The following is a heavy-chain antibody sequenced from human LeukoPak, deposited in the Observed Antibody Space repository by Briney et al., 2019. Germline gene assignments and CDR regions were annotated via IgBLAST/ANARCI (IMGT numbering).Heavy chain of an antibody. CDR3: AREGPLGYCSSTSCYRYYYYGMDV. D-gene: IGHD2-2*01. CDR1: GGSFSGYY. CDR2: INHSGST. Sequence: SSETLSLTCAVYGGSFSGYYWSWIRQPPGKGLEWTGEINHSGSTNYSPSLKSRVTISVDTSKNQFSLKLSSVTAAATAVYYCAREGPLGYCSSTSCYRYYYYGMDVWGQGTTVTVSS. V-gene: IGHV4-34*01. J-gene: IGHJ6*02.